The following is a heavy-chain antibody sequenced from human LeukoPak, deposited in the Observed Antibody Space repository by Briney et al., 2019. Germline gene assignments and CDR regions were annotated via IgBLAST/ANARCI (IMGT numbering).Heavy chain of an antibody. CDR3: ARVGIRFLEWSNDAFNI. D-gene: IGHD3-3*01. V-gene: IGHV3-21*01. Sequence: GGSLRLSCAASGFTFSSYSMNWVRQAPGKGLEWVSSISSSSSYIYYADSVKGRFTISRDNAKNSLYLQMSSLRAEDTAVYYCARVGIRFLEWSNDAFNIWGQGTMVTVSS. CDR1: GFTFSSYS. CDR2: ISSSSSYI. J-gene: IGHJ3*02.